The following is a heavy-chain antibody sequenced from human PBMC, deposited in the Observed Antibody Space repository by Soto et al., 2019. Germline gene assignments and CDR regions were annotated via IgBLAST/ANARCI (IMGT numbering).Heavy chain of an antibody. CDR3: ARDRSRVVRGVIIPDAFDI. J-gene: IGHJ3*02. V-gene: IGHV3-53*01. Sequence: EVQLVESGGGLIQPGGSLRLSCAACGFTVGSNYMSWVRQAPGKGLEWVSVIYSGGSTYYADSVKGRFTISRDNSKNPLYLQMNSLRAEDTAVYYCARDRSRVVRGVIIPDAFDIWGQGTMVTVSS. CDR2: IYSGGST. D-gene: IGHD3-10*01. CDR1: GFTVGSNY.